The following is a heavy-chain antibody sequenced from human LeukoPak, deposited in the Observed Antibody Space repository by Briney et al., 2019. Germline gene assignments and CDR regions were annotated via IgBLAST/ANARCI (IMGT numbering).Heavy chain of an antibody. CDR3: ARGWLVVYDY. V-gene: IGHV4-34*01. D-gene: IGHD2-15*01. CDR1: GGSFSGYY. Sequence: PSETLSLTCAVYGGSFSGYYWSWIRRPPGKGLEWIGEINHSGSTNYNPSLKSRVTISVDTSKNQFSLKLSSVTAADTAVYYCARGWLVVYDYWGQGTLVTVSS. CDR2: INHSGST. J-gene: IGHJ4*02.